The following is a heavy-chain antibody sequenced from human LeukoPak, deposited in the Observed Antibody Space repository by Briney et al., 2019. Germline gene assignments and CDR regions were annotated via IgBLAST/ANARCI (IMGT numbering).Heavy chain of an antibody. CDR3: ARDSRGSSWFFDY. D-gene: IGHD6-13*01. CDR1: GFTLSNAW. J-gene: IGHJ4*02. Sequence: PGGSLRLSCAASGFTLSNAWMGWVRQAPGKGLEWVSYISSSGRTFYYADSVKGRFTISRDNGKNSLYLQINSLRVEDTAVYYCARDSRGSSWFFDYWGQGALVTVSS. CDR2: ISSSGRTF. V-gene: IGHV3-48*01.